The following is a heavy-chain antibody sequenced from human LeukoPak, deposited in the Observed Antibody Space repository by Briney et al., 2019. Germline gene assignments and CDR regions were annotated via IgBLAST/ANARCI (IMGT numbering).Heavy chain of an antibody. CDR2: IYYSGNT. CDR1: GVSISSYY. V-gene: IGHV4-59*01. Sequence: PSGTLSLTFTVSGVSISSYYWSWIRQPPGKGLEYIGYIYYSGNTSYNPSLKSRVTISVDTSKNQFSLKLSSVTAADTAVYYCARGTSPLDYWGQGTLVTVSS. CDR3: ARGTSPLDY. J-gene: IGHJ4*02.